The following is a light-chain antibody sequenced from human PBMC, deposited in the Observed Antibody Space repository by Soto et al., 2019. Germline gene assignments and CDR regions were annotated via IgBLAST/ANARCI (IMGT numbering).Light chain of an antibody. J-gene: IGKJ4*01. Sequence: EIVLMQSPGTLSLSPGESATLSCRASQSVSTSFFGWYQQKAGQPPRLLIYGASTRATGIPDRFSGSGSGTDFTLTISRLEPEDSAVYYCQQYGNLPLTFGGGTKVAIK. V-gene: IGKV3-20*01. CDR3: QQYGNLPLT. CDR2: GAS. CDR1: QSVSTSF.